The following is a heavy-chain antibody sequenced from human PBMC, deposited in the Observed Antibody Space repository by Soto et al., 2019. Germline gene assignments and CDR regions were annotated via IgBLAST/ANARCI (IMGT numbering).Heavy chain of an antibody. CDR2: ISGSGGGT. CDR1: GFTFSSYA. J-gene: IGHJ6*02. CDR3: AKYYGDYGRYYYCYGMDV. Sequence: EVQLLESGGGLVQPGGSLRLSCAASGFTFSSYAMSWVRQAPGKGLEWVSAISGSGGGTYYADSVKGRFTISRDNSKNTLYLKMNSLRAEDTAVYYCAKYYGDYGRYYYCYGMDVWGQGSTVTVSS. D-gene: IGHD4-17*01. V-gene: IGHV3-23*01.